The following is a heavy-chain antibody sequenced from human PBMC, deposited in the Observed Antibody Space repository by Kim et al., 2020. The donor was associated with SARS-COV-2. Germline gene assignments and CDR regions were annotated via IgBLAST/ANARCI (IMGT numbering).Heavy chain of an antibody. V-gene: IGHV3-15*01. CDR1: GFTFSNAW. CDR2: IKSKTDGGTT. D-gene: IGHD1-26*01. Sequence: GGSLRLSCAASGFTFSNAWMSWVRQAPGKGLEWVGRIKSKTDGGTTDYAAPVKGRFTISRDDSKNTLYLQMNSLKTEDTAVYYCTSPTSSDYHSGSYPYYYYYYGMDVWGQGTTVTVSS. CDR3: TSPTSSDYHSGSYPYYYYYYGMDV. J-gene: IGHJ6*02.